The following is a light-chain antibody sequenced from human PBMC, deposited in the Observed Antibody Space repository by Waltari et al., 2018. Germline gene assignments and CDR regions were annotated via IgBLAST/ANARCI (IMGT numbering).Light chain of an antibody. J-gene: IGKJ4*01. CDR1: RSVNDN. CDR3: QQYNNWPPRT. V-gene: IGKV3-15*01. CDR2: GAS. Sequence: VMTQSQATLSLSPGETATLSCRASRSVNDNLAWYQQKRGQAPRLLIYGASTRASVISVRFSSLGAGTEFTLTSSRLLPEDFAVYYCQQYNNWPPRTFGEGT.